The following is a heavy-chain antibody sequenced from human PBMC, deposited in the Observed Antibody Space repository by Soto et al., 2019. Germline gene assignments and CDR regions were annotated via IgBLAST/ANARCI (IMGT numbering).Heavy chain of an antibody. J-gene: IGHJ4*02. Sequence: WASVKVSCKASGYSFTKYHMHWVRQAPGQGLEWMGWINPGSGVTNQAQKFQGRVTMTRDTSITTTYMELNSLTSDDTAVYYCARVAGHKNARFDTWGQGALVTV. D-gene: IGHD1-1*01. CDR2: INPGSGVT. CDR3: ARVAGHKNARFDT. CDR1: GYSFTKYH. V-gene: IGHV1-2*02.